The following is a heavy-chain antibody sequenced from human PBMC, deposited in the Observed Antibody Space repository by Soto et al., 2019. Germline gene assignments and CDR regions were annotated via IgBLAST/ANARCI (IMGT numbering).Heavy chain of an antibody. Sequence: GASRRPSRAGSGFTHTTTRLSWVRQPPGKRLEWVTTISGTASRTYYVDSVKGQFFISRDNSKNTVTLQMNNLTLDDTAVYYCATSFRYFDNWRQGT. CDR2: ISGTASRT. J-gene: IGHJ4*02. CDR1: GFTHTTTR. D-gene: IGHD3-9*01. CDR3: ATSFRYFDN. V-gene: IGHV3-23*01.